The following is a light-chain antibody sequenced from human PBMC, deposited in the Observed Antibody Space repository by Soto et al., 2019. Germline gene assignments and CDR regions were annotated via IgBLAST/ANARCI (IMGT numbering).Light chain of an antibody. J-gene: IGKJ4*01. CDR1: QGISSY. CDR3: QQLNSYPT. Sequence: DIQLTQSPSFLSASVGDRVTIACRASQGISSYLAWYQQQPGKAPKLLIYAASTLQRGVPSRFSGSGSGTEFTLTISSLQPEDFATYYCQQLNSYPTFGGGTKV. V-gene: IGKV1-9*01. CDR2: AAS.